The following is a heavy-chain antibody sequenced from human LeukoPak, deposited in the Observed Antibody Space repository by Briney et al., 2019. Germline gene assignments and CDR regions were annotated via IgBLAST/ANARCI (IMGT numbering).Heavy chain of an antibody. J-gene: IGHJ5*02. D-gene: IGHD6-13*01. CDR1: GGSISSYY. Sequence: SETLSLTCTVSGGSISSYYWSWIRQPPGKGLEWIGSIYYSGSTYYNPSLKSRVTISVDTSKNQISLKLSSVTAADTAVYYCARALIGAAGYNWFDPWGQGTLVTVSS. V-gene: IGHV4-59*05. CDR2: IYYSGST. CDR3: ARALIGAAGYNWFDP.